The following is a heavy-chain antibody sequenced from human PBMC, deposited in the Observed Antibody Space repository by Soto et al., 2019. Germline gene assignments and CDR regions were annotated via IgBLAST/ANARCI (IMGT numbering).Heavy chain of an antibody. CDR1: GGTFSSYT. V-gene: IGHV1-69*08. Sequence: QVQLVQSGAEVKKPGSSVKVSCKASGGTFSSYTISWVRQAPGQGLEWMGRIIPILGIANYAQKFQGRGTITAAKSTRTAYMGLSSLRSEDTAVYYCARDEDPPNDDYYFDYWGQGTLVTVSS. CDR3: ARDEDPPNDDYYFDY. D-gene: IGHD1-1*01. J-gene: IGHJ4*02. CDR2: IIPILGIA.